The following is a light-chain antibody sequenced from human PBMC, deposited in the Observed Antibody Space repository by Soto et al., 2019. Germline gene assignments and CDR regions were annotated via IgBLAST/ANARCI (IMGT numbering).Light chain of an antibody. V-gene: IGKV1-6*01. CDR1: RGIIND. J-gene: IGKJ1*01. CDR3: LQDYNYPLA. CDR2: AAS. Sequence: AIQMTQSPSSLSASVGDRVTITCRASRGIINDLAWYQQKPGKAPKVLIYAASSLQSGVPLRFSGSGSGTDFTLTISSLQPEDFATYYCLQDYNYPLAFGQGTKVEIK.